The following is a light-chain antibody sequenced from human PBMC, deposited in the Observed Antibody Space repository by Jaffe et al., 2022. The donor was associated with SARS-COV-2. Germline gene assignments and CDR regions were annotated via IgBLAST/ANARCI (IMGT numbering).Light chain of an antibody. J-gene: IGKJ2*01. Sequence: DIVMTQTPLSSPVTVGQPASISCRSSQSLVHTDGSTYLSWLQQRPGQPPRLLFYLISRRVSGVPDRFSGSGAGTDFTLKISRVEPEDVGVYYCVQGTHFPHTFGQGTKLEIK. CDR2: LIS. CDR1: QSLVHTDGSTY. CDR3: VQGTHFPHT. V-gene: IGKV2-24*01.